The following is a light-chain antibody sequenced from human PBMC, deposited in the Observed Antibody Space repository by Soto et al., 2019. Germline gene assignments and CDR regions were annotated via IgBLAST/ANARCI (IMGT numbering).Light chain of an antibody. CDR3: QQYGRFYVYS. J-gene: IGKJ2*03. Sequence: ESVLTQSPGTLSLSPGERATLSCRASQRVTNDYFAWYQQKPGQAPRILIYGASNRPAGVPERCIGSGSGTDFTLTIDRLEPEDFAVYYCQQYGRFYVYSFGQGTRLEI. V-gene: IGKV3-20*01. CDR1: QRVTNDY. CDR2: GAS.